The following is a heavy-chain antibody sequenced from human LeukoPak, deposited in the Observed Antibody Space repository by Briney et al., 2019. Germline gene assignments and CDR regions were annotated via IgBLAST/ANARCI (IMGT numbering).Heavy chain of an antibody. CDR2: MWYDGSNK. CDR1: GFTFSSYG. D-gene: IGHD3-16*02. V-gene: IGHV3-33*01. J-gene: IGHJ4*02. CDR3: ARVTLGELSLPDY. Sequence: PGRSLRLSCAASGFTFSSYGVHWVRQAPGKGLEWVAVMWYDGSNKYYADSVKGRFTISRDNSKNTLYLQMNSLRAEDTAVYYCARVTLGELSLPDYWGQGTLVTVSS.